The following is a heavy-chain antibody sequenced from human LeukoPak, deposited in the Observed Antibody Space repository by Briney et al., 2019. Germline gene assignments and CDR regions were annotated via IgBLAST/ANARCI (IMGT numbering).Heavy chain of an antibody. J-gene: IGHJ4*02. CDR2: IYYSGST. Sequence: PSETLSLTCTVSGGSISSYYWSWIRQPPGKGLEWIGYIYYSGSTNYNPSLKSRVTISLDASKNQFSLKLNSVTAADTAVYYCASHYGSGSFYSPFDYWGQGTLVTVSS. CDR1: GGSISSYY. V-gene: IGHV4-59*01. D-gene: IGHD3-10*01. CDR3: ASHYGSGSFYSPFDY.